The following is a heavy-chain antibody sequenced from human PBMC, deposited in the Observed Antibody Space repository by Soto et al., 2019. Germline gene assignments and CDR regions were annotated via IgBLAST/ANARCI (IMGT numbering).Heavy chain of an antibody. Sequence: GGSLRLSCAASGFTFSSYAMSWVRQAPGKGLEWVSAISGSGGSTYYADSVKGRFTISRDNSKNTLYLQMNSLRAEDTAVYYCAKDRQVNEDYYYYYGMDVWGQGTTVTVSS. V-gene: IGHV3-23*01. CDR3: AKDRQVNEDYYYYYGMDV. J-gene: IGHJ6*02. CDR2: ISGSGGST. D-gene: IGHD1-1*01. CDR1: GFTFSSYA.